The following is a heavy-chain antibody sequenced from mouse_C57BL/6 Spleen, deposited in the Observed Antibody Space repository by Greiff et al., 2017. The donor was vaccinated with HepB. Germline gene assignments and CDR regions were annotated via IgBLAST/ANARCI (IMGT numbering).Heavy chain of an antibody. CDR3: ARDDYDGRLDY. CDR2: ISYSGST. V-gene: IGHV3-1*01. CDR1: GYSITSGYD. J-gene: IGHJ2*01. D-gene: IGHD2-4*01. Sequence: EVHLVESGPGMVKPSQSLSLTCTVTGYSITSGYDWHWIRHFPGNKLEWMGYISYSGSTNYNPSLKSRISITHDTSKNHFFLKLNSVTTEDTATYYCARDDYDGRLDYWGQGTTLTVSS.